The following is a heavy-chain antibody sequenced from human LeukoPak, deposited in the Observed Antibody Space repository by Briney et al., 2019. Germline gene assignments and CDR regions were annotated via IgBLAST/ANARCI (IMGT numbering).Heavy chain of an antibody. CDR3: ARLYGTYPGWFDP. D-gene: IGHD4-17*01. J-gene: IGHJ5*02. CDR1: GFTFRTFG. CDR2: ILNDETSK. Sequence: GGSLRLSCAASGFTFRTFGMHWVRQAPGKGLEWVALILNDETSKFYADSVKGRFTISRDNSKNTLYLQMNSLRAEDTAVYYCARLYGTYPGWFDPWGQGTLVTVST. V-gene: IGHV3-33*01.